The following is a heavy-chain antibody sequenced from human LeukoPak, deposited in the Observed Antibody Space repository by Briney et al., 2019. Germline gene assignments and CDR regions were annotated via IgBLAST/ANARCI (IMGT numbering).Heavy chain of an antibody. CDR1: GDSISTSSYY. CDR2: IYYSGST. D-gene: IGHD3-22*01. J-gene: IGHJ4*01. V-gene: IGHV4-39*01. Sequence: PSETLSLTCTVSGDSISTSSYYWGWIRQPPGKGLEWLGSIYYSGSTYYNPSLKSRVTISVDTSKNQFSLNLYSVTAADTAVFYCARSYYYDYRQIDYWGHGTLVTVSS. CDR3: ARSYYYDYRQIDY.